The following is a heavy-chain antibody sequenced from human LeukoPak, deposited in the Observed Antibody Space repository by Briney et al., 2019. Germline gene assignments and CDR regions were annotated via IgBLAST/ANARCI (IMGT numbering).Heavy chain of an antibody. Sequence: GGSLRLSCVGSGFTSIAYALTWARQAPGKGLEWVSGISGGGVTTYYADSVKGRFTISRDNSKNTLYLQMNSLRADDTAIYYYARNQQLGGHSYYYYGMDVWGQGTTVTVS. CDR3: ARNQQLGGHSYYYYGMDV. D-gene: IGHD3-16*01. V-gene: IGHV3-23*01. J-gene: IGHJ6*02. CDR1: GFTSIAYA. CDR2: ISGGGVTT.